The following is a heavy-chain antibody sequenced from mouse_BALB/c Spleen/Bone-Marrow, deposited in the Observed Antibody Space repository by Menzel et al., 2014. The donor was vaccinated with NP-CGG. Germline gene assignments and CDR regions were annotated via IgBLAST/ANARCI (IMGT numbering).Heavy chain of an antibody. CDR2: ISTYYGDA. Sequence: QVHVKQSGAELVRPGVSVKISCKGSGYTFTDYSIHWVRQSHAKSLEWIGVISTYYGDANYNQKFKGKATMTVDKSSSTAYTELARLTSEDSAIYYCARRGSMDYWGQGTSVTVSS. CDR3: ARRGSMDY. J-gene: IGHJ4*01. V-gene: IGHV1-67*01. CDR1: GYTFTDYS.